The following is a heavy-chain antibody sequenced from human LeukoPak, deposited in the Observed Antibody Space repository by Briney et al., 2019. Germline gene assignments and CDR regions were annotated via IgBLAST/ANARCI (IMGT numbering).Heavy chain of an antibody. Sequence: ASVKVSCKTSGYTFTDSYIHWVRQAPGQGLEWMGRINPNSGDPNYPQKFQGRVTMTRDTPISTAYMEMSSLRSEDMAVYYCASEYCSGGSCYFDYWGQGTLVTVSS. CDR3: ASEYCSGGSCYFDY. J-gene: IGHJ4*02. CDR1: GYTFTDSY. V-gene: IGHV1-2*06. CDR2: INPNSGDP. D-gene: IGHD2-15*01.